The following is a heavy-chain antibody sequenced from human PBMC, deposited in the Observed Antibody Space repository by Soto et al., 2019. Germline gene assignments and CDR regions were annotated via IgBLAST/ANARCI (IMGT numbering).Heavy chain of an antibody. CDR1: GFTFSEYN. Sequence: GGSLRLSCAVSGFTFSEYNMNWVRQAPGKGLEWVSYISSTSSTIYYADSVKGRFTISRDNAKNSLYLQMNSLRAEDTAVYYCAGAFDIWGQGTMVTVSS. J-gene: IGHJ3*02. V-gene: IGHV3-48*01. CDR3: AGAFDI. CDR2: ISSTSSTI.